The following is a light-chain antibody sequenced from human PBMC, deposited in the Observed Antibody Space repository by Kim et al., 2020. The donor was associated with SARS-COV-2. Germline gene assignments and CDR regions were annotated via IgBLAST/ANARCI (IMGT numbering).Light chain of an antibody. J-gene: IGLJ3*02. CDR2: RDS. V-gene: IGLV3-9*01. CDR3: QAWDSSTAWV. Sequence: YELTQPLSVSVALGQTARITCGGNNIGSKNVHWYQQKPGPAPVLVIYRDSNRPSGIPERFSGSNSGNTATLTISRAQAGDEAGYYCQAWDSSTAWVFGG. CDR1: NIGSKN.